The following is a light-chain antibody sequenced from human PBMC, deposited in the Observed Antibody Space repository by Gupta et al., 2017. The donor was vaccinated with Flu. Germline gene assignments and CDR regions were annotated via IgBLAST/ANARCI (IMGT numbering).Light chain of an antibody. CDR1: FGSVSTSYY. V-gene: IGLV8-61*01. CDR3: VLDMGSGSWV. Sequence: QTVVTQEPSLSVSAGGTVTLTCGLAFGSVSTSYYPSWYQQTPGQAPRTLMYSTDTRSSGVPDRFSGSILGNKAALTITGAQADDESDYYCVLDMGSGSWVFGGGTKLTVL. CDR2: STD. J-gene: IGLJ3*02.